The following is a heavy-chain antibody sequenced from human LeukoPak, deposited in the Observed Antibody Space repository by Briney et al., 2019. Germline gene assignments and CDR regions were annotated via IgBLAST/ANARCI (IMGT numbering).Heavy chain of an antibody. J-gene: IGHJ4*02. D-gene: IGHD3-3*01. CDR2: IWYDGSRK. CDR3: ARDFSFYEDY. Sequence: GGSLRLSCAASGFTFSSYGMHWVRQAPGKGLEWVAVIWYDGSRKYYADSVKGRFTISGDSSENTLYLQMNSLTAEDTAVYYCARDFSFYEDYWGQGTLVTVSS. CDR1: GFTFSSYG. V-gene: IGHV3-33*01.